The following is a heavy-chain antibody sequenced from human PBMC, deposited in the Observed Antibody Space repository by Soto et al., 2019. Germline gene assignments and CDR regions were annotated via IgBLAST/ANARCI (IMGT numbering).Heavy chain of an antibody. CDR2: ISAYNGNT. V-gene: IGHV1-18*01. CDR1: GYTFTSYG. D-gene: IGHD3-22*01. CDR3: ARDEDITMIVGHDAFDI. Sequence: ASVKVSCKASGYTFTSYGISWVRQAPGQGLEWMGWISAYNGNTNYAQKLQGRVTMTTDTSTSTAYMELRSLRSDDTAVYYCARDEDITMIVGHDAFDIWGQGTMVTVS. J-gene: IGHJ3*02.